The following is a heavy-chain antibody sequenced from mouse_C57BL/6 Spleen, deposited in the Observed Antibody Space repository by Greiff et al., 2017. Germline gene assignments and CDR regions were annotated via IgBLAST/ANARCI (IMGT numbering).Heavy chain of an antibody. CDR3: ARVYGYDRAWFAY. J-gene: IGHJ3*01. D-gene: IGHD2-2*01. V-gene: IGHV1-64*01. Sequence: QVQLQQPGAELVKPGASVKLSCKASGYTFTSYWMHWVKQRPGQGLEWIGMIHPNSGSTNYNEKFKSKATLTVDKSSSTAYMQLSSLTSEDSAVYYCARVYGYDRAWFAYWGQGTLVTVSA. CDR1: GYTFTSYW. CDR2: IHPNSGST.